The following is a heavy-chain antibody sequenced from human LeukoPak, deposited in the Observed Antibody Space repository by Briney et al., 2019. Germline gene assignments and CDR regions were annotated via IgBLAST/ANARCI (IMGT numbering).Heavy chain of an antibody. V-gene: IGHV5-51*01. Sequence: GESLKISCKGSGYSFTSYWIGWVRQMPGKGLEWMGIVYPGDSDTRYSPSFQDQVTISADKSISTAYLQWSSLKASDTAMYYCARRVQQLVRGDWFDPWGQGTLVTVSS. CDR2: VYPGDSDT. CDR1: GYSFTSYW. J-gene: IGHJ5*02. D-gene: IGHD6-13*01. CDR3: ARRVQQLVRGDWFDP.